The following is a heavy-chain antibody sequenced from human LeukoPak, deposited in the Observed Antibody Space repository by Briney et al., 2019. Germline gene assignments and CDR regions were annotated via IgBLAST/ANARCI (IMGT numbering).Heavy chain of an antibody. Sequence: PGGSLRLSCAASGFTFSGSAMHWVRQASGKGLEWVGRIRSKANSYATAYAASVKGRFTISRDDSKNTAYLQMNSLKTEDTAVYYCTSVGGWFDHFDYWGQGTLVTVSS. J-gene: IGHJ4*02. D-gene: IGHD6-19*01. CDR3: TSVGGWFDHFDY. CDR2: IRSKANSYAT. V-gene: IGHV3-73*01. CDR1: GFTFSGSA.